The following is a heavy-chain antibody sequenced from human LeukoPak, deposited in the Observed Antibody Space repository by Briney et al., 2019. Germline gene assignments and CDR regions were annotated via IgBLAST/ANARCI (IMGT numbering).Heavy chain of an antibody. J-gene: IGHJ4*02. D-gene: IGHD3-10*01. V-gene: IGHV3-23*01. CDR3: AKDGSGSLSHLHIYYFDY. CDR1: GFMFSNFA. Sequence: GGSLRLSCAASGFMFSNFAMSWVRQAPGKGLEWVSTIYYSGGNTYSADSVKGRFTISRDNSKNTLYLQMNSLRAEDTAVYYCAKDGSGSLSHLHIYYFDYWGQGTLVTVSS. CDR2: IYYSGGNT.